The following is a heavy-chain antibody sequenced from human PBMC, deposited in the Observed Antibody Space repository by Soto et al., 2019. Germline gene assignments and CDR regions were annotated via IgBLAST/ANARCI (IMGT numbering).Heavy chain of an antibody. J-gene: IGHJ3*01. Sequence: QVHLVESGGGVVQPGRSLRLSCEGSGFSFSNYVIHWVRQAPGKGLEWVAVISHDGNSHHLADSVRGRFTISRDNSKNTVFLHITSLRREDSAVYHCVKAQERSAQYFAVVITAFDFWGQGTMVTVSS. CDR3: VKAQERSAQYFAVVITAFDF. V-gene: IGHV3-30*18. CDR2: ISHDGNSH. CDR1: GFSFSNYV. D-gene: IGHD3-22*01.